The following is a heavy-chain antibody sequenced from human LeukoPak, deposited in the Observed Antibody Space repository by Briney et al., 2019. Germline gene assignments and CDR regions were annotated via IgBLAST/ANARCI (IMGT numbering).Heavy chain of an antibody. Sequence: GGSLRLSCAASGFTFSSYAMSWVRQALGEGLEWVSAISGRGGSTYYADSVKGRFTISRDHSKNTLYLQMNSLRAEDTAVYYCAKERPGIERLADYWGQGTLVTVSS. CDR1: GFTFSSYA. J-gene: IGHJ4*02. CDR2: ISGRGGST. CDR3: AKERPGIERLADY. D-gene: IGHD1-1*01. V-gene: IGHV3-23*01.